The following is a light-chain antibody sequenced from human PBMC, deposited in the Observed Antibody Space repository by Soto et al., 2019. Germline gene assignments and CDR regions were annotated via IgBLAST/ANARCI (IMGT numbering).Light chain of an antibody. CDR3: EQRSNWPLT. CDR1: QSVSSY. CDR2: DAS. J-gene: IGKJ4*01. V-gene: IGKV3-11*01. Sequence: EIVLTQSPATLSLSPGERATLSCRASQSVSSYLAWYQQKSGQAPRLLIFDASNRATGIPARFSGSWSGTDFTLTNSSLEPEDFAVYFCEQRSNWPLTFGGGTKVEIK.